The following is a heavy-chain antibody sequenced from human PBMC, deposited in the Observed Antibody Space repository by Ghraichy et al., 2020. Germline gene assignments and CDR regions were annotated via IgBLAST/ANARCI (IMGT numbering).Heavy chain of an antibody. D-gene: IGHD3-22*01. CDR1: GFTFSSYA. V-gene: IGHV3-23*01. J-gene: IGHJ4*02. CDR3: AKSYYYDNGGYYPGDY. CDR2: ISDSDGRT. Sequence: GGSLRLSCAASGFTFSSYAMSWVRQAPGKGLEWVSAISDSDGRTYFADSVKGRFTISRDNSKDTLYLQMNSLRAEDTAVYYCAKSYYYDNGGYYPGDYWGQGTLVTVSS.